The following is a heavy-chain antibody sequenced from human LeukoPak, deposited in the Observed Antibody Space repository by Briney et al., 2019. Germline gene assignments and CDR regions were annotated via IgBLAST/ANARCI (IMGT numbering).Heavy chain of an antibody. V-gene: IGHV6-1*01. D-gene: IGHD3-16*01. CDR3: ARSLIADY. CDR2: TYYRSKWFY. Sequence: SQTLSLTCAISGDSVSSDSAAWNWIRQSPSRGLEWLGRTYYRSKWFYDYALAVKSRITLNPDTSKNQFSLKLSSVTAADTAVYYCARSLIADYWGQGTLVTVSS. J-gene: IGHJ4*02. CDR1: GDSVSSDSAA.